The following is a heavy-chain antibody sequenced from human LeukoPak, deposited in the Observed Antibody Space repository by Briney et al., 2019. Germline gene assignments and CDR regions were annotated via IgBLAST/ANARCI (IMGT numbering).Heavy chain of an antibody. CDR3: ASTFSSSSFRDVFDI. V-gene: IGHV4-59*08. CDR1: GRSISSYY. D-gene: IGHD2-2*01. J-gene: IGHJ3*02. Sequence: TWETLSLICTLSGRSISSYYWSWIRQPPGKGLEWIGYIYYSESTNYNPSLKSRVTVSLETSKNQFSLKLSSVTAADTAVYYCASTFSSSSFRDVFDIWGQGTMVTVSS. CDR2: IYYSEST.